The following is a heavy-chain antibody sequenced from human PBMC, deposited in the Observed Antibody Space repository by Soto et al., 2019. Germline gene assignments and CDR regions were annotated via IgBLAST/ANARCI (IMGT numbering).Heavy chain of an antibody. CDR3: AKAASLWLFPS. Sequence: ASVKVSCKASGYTFTKYGISWVRQAPGQGLEGMGWINVYNGNTDYVEKLQGRVTMTTDTSTSTAYMELRSLRSADTAVYSCAKAASLWLFPSWGQGPLVTVSS. CDR1: GYTFTKYG. CDR2: INVYNGNT. V-gene: IGHV1-18*01. J-gene: IGHJ5*01. D-gene: IGHD5-18*01.